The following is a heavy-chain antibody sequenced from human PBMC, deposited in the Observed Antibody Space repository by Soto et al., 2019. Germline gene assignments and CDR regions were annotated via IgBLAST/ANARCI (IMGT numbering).Heavy chain of an antibody. CDR2: IKQDGSEK. CDR1: GFTFSSYW. D-gene: IGHD6-13*01. V-gene: IGHV3-7*01. Sequence: EVQLVESGGGLVQPGGSPRLSCAASGFTFSSYWMSWVRQAPGKGLEWVANIKQDGSEKYYVDSVKGRFTISRDNAKNSLYLQMNSLRAEDTAVYYCARGSYSSSWDGGWFDPWGQGTLVTVSS. J-gene: IGHJ5*02. CDR3: ARGSYSSSWDGGWFDP.